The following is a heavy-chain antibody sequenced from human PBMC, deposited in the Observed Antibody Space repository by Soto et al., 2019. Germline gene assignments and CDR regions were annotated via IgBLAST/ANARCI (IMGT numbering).Heavy chain of an antibody. CDR1: GESFSGHI. CDR2: INHSGSA. Sequence: PSETLSLTCAVYGESFSGHIWTWIRQTPGKGLQWIGQINHSGSASYNPSLKSRVTISVDTSKNQFSLKVSSVTAADTAVYYCARAGGWYAFDYWGQGTLVTVSS. J-gene: IGHJ4*02. D-gene: IGHD6-19*01. CDR3: ARAGGWYAFDY. V-gene: IGHV4-34*01.